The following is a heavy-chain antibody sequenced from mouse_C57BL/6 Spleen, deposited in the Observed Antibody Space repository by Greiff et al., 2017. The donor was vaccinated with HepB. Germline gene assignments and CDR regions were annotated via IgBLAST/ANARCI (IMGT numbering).Heavy chain of an antibody. CDR3: ARGRITTVVVGNYYAMGY. J-gene: IGHJ4*01. D-gene: IGHD1-1*01. CDR1: GYTFTSYW. CDR2: IHPNSGST. Sequence: QVQLQQPGAELVKPGASVKLSCKASGYTFTSYWMHWVKQRPGQGLEWIGMIHPNSGSTNYNEKFKSKATLTVDKSSSTAYMQLISLTSEDSAVYYCARGRITTVVVGNYYAMGYWGQGTSVTVSS. V-gene: IGHV1-64*01.